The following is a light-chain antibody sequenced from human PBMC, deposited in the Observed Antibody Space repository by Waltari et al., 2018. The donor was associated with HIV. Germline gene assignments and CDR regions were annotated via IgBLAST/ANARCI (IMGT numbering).Light chain of an antibody. CDR2: EDN. V-gene: IGLV2-23*01. Sequence: QSALTQPASVSGSPGQSITISCTGTSSDTGNYNLGSWYQRYPGKAPKLIIYEDNKRPSGVSNRFSGSKSADTASLTISGLQAEDEADYYCCAYAGGLEFGGGTKLTVL. CDR1: SSDTGNYNL. CDR3: CAYAGGLE. J-gene: IGLJ2*01.